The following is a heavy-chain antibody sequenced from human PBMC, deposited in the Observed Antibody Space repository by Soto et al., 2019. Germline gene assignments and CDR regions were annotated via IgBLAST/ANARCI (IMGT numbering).Heavy chain of an antibody. J-gene: IGHJ4*02. CDR1: GGSISSGGYS. V-gene: IGHV4-30-2*01. D-gene: IGHD2-2*01. CDR2: MYHSGST. Sequence: NPSETLSLTCAVSGGSISSGGYSWSWIRQPPGKGLEWIGYMYHSGSTYYNPSLKSRVTISIDRSKNQFSLKLSSVTAADTAVYXXXXVPDYWGQGILVTVPQ. CDR3: XXVPDY.